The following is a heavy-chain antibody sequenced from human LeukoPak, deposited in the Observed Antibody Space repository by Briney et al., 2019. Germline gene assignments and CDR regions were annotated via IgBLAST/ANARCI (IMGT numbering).Heavy chain of an antibody. D-gene: IGHD3-22*01. CDR3: ARGTYYYYDSSGQDVDAFDI. Sequence: SETLPLTCTVSGGSISSYYWSWIRQPPGKGLEWIGYIYYSGSTNYNPSLKSRVTISVDTSKNQFSLKLSSVTAADTAVYYCARGTYYYYDSSGQDVDAFDIWGQGTMVTVSS. J-gene: IGHJ3*02. CDR2: IYYSGST. CDR1: GGSISSYY. V-gene: IGHV4-59*01.